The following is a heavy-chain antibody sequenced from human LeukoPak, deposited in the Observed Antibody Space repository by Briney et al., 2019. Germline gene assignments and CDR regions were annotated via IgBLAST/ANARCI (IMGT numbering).Heavy chain of an antibody. Sequence: GGSLRLSCAASGFTFSDYYVSWIRQAPGKGLEWVSYISSSSSYTNYADSVKGRFTISRDNAKNSLYLQMNSLRVEDAAVYYCAKDRFTDCSGGSCSTFDYWGQGTLVTVSS. CDR2: ISSSSSYT. CDR1: GFTFSDYY. D-gene: IGHD2-15*01. CDR3: AKDRFTDCSGGSCSTFDY. J-gene: IGHJ4*02. V-gene: IGHV3-11*05.